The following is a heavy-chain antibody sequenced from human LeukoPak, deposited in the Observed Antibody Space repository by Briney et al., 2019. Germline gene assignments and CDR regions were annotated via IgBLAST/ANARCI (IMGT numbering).Heavy chain of an antibody. D-gene: IGHD2-2*01. V-gene: IGHV1-2*06. CDR3: AREVPAARVPVGSVGWFDP. J-gene: IGHJ5*02. CDR2: INPNSGGT. Sequence: AASATVSCKASGYTFTGYYMHWVRQAPGQGLEWMGRINPNSGGTNYAQKFQGRVTMTRDTSISTAYMELSRLRSDDTAVYYCAREVPAARVPVGSVGWFDPWGQGTLVTVSS. CDR1: GYTFTGYY.